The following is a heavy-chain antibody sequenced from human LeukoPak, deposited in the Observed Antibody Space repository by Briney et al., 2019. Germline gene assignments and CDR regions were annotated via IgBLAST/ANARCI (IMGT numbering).Heavy chain of an antibody. D-gene: IGHD5-18*01. CDR3: GREDHFGYNNAYGMDV. CDR1: GFTVSIYW. V-gene: IGHV3-74*01. CDR2: TDSEGNST. Sequence: GRSLRLSRAGSGFTVSIYWTDCVRPAAGKGSRWVSRTDSEGNSTRYADSVKGRFTLSRDNARHTLYVQTNSLLAADTGVSVCGREDHFGYNNAYGMDVWGQRTTVTVSS. J-gene: IGHJ6*02.